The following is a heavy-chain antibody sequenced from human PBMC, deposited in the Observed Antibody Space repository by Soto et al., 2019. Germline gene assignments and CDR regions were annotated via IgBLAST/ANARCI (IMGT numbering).Heavy chain of an antibody. CDR1: GFTFSSYA. V-gene: IGHV3-23*01. J-gene: IGHJ6*02. CDR3: AKDHTLGATTSGNYGMDV. CDR2: ISGSGGST. D-gene: IGHD1-26*01. Sequence: EVQLLESGGGLVQPGGSLRLSCAASGFTFSSYAMSWVRQAPGKGLEWVSAISGSGGSTYYADSVKGRFTISRDNSKNTLYLQMNSLRAEDTAVYYCAKDHTLGATTSGNYGMDVWGQGTTVTVSS.